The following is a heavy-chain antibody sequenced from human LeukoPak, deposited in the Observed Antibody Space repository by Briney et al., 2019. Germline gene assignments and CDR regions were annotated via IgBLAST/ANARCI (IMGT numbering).Heavy chain of an antibody. CDR1: GYTFTSYG. CDR2: ITTDNGDT. D-gene: IGHD3-3*01. CDR3: ARVENFWIRH. J-gene: IGHJ4*02. V-gene: IGHV1-18*01. Sequence: ASVKVSCKASGYTFTSYGISWVRQAPGQVLEWMGWITTDNGDTTYAQNLQGRVTMTTDTSTSTAYMELRSLRSDDTAVYYCARVENFWIRHWGQGTLATVSS.